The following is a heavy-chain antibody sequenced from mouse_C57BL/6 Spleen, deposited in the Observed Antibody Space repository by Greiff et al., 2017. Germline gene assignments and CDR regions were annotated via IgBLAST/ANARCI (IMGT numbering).Heavy chain of an antibody. Sequence: QVQLQQSGAELVRPGASVKLSCKASGYTFTDYYINWVKQRPGQGLEWIARIYPGSGNTYYNEKFKGKATLTAEKSSSTAYMQLSSLTSEDSAVYFCARSDSTKSYWYFDVWGTGTTVTVSS. CDR1: GYTFTDYY. J-gene: IGHJ1*03. CDR3: ARSDSTKSYWYFDV. V-gene: IGHV1-76*01. CDR2: IYPGSGNT.